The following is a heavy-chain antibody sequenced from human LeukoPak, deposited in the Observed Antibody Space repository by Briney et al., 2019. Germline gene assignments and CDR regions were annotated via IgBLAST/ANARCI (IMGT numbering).Heavy chain of an antibody. CDR3: ASILGFGYNYFQPPSH. Sequence: SETLSLTCTVSGGSISSSSYYWGWIRQPPGKGLEWIGSIYYSGSTYYNPSLKSRVTISVDTSKNQFSLKLSSVTAADTAVYYCASILGFGYNYFQPPSHWGQGTLVTVSS. V-gene: IGHV4-39*01. D-gene: IGHD5-24*01. CDR1: GGSISSSSYY. CDR2: IYYSGST. J-gene: IGHJ4*02.